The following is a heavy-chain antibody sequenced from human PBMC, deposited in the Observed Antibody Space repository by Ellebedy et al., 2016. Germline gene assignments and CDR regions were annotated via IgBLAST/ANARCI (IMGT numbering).Heavy chain of an antibody. CDR1: GGSISSSNW. CDR3: ARDQTTVTGLNWFDP. Sequence: SETLSLTXAVSGGSISSSNWWSWVRQPPGKGLEWIGEIYHSGSTNYNPSLKSRVTISVDKSKNQFSLKLSSVTAADTAVYYCARDQTTVTGLNWFDPWGQGTLVTVSS. CDR2: IYHSGST. V-gene: IGHV4-4*02. J-gene: IGHJ5*02. D-gene: IGHD4-17*01.